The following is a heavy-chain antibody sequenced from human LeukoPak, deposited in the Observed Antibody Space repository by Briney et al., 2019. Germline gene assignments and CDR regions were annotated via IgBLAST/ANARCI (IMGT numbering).Heavy chain of an antibody. D-gene: IGHD2-2*02. CDR3: ARVGIPAAIPYDY. CDR1: GFSFSGHA. J-gene: IGHJ4*02. V-gene: IGHV3-33*08. Sequence: PGRSLRLSCAASGFSFSGHAMHWVRQAPGKGLEWVAVIRYDGDIKYYADSVKGRFTISRDNSRNTLYLQMNSLRAEDTAVYYCARVGIPAAIPYDYWGQGTLVTVSS. CDR2: IRYDGDIK.